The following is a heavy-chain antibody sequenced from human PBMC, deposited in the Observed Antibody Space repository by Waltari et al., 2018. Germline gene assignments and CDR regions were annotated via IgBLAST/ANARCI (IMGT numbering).Heavy chain of an antibody. Sequence: QVQLVQSGAEVKTPGSSVKVSCKASGGTFSSYAISWVRPAPGQGLEWMGGIIPIFGTANYAQKFQGRVTITADESTSTAYMELSSLRSEDTAVYYCATVDTAMVTDYFDYWGQGTLVTVSS. CDR1: GGTFSSYA. CDR2: IIPIFGTA. J-gene: IGHJ4*02. CDR3: ATVDTAMVTDYFDY. V-gene: IGHV1-69*01. D-gene: IGHD5-18*01.